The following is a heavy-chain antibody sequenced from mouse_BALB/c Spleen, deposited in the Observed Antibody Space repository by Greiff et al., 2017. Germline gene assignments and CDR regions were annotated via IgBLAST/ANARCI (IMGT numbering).Heavy chain of an antibody. D-gene: IGHD2-1*01. CDR1: GYTFTDYV. J-gene: IGHJ4*01. CDR2: IYPGSGST. V-gene: IGHV1-81*01. Sequence: QVQLQQSGPELVKPGASVKMSCKASGYTFTDYVISWVKQRTGQGLEWIGEIYPGSGSTYYNEKFKGKATLTADKSSNTAYMQLSSLTSEDSAVYFCARQGDGNYVYYAMDYWGQGTSVTVSS. CDR3: ARQGDGNYVYYAMDY.